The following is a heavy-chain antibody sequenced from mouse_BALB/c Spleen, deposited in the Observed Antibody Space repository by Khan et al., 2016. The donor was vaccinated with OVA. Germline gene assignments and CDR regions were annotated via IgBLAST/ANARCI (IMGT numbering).Heavy chain of an antibody. V-gene: IGHV1S136*01. CDR1: GYTFTNYV. D-gene: IGHD1-1*01. CDR2: INPDNAGT. Sequence: EVQLQESGAELVEPGASVKMSCKASGYTFTNYVIHWVKQKPGQGLEWIGYINPDNAGTRYNETFKGKATLTSDTSSTSAYMELLSLTSEDSAVYYCSREASSLDFSFPYWGQGTLVTVSA. J-gene: IGHJ3*01. CDR3: SREASSLDFSFPY.